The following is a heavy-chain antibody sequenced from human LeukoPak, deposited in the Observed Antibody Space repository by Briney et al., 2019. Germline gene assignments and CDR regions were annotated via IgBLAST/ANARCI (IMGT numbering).Heavy chain of an antibody. CDR2: IYSSGST. V-gene: IGHV4-61*02. J-gene: IGHJ4*02. D-gene: IGHD3-22*01. CDR1: GGSISSGSYY. CDR3: ARDLDYYDSSGYAY. Sequence: SETLSLTCTVSGGSISSGSYYWNWIRQPAGKGLEWIGRIYSSGSTNYNPSLKSRVTISVDTSKNQFSLKLSSVAAADTAVYYCARDLDYYDSSGYAYWGQGTLVTVSS.